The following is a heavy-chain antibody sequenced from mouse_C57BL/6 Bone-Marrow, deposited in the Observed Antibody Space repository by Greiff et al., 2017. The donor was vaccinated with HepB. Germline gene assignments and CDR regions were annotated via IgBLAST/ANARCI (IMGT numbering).Heavy chain of an antibody. J-gene: IGHJ1*03. CDR1: GFTFSDYY. Sequence: EVQRVESEGGLVQPGSSMKLSCTASGFTFSDYYMAWVRQVPEKGLEWVANINYDGSSTYYLDSLKSRFIISRDNAKNILYLQMSSLKSEDTATYYCAREGAYSNYWYFDVWGTGTTVTVSS. CDR3: AREGAYSNYWYFDV. CDR2: INYDGSST. D-gene: IGHD2-5*01. V-gene: IGHV5-16*01.